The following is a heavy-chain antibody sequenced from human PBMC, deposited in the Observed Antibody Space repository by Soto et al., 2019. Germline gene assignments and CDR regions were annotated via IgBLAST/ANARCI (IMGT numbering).Heavy chain of an antibody. CDR3: ANDLRHVSSVISGMHV. Sequence: EVQLLESGGGLVQPGGSLRLSCAASGFTFSSYAMSWVRQAPGKGLEWVSTVSGSGGSTYYEDSVKGRFTISRDNSNNTLYLQMNSLRAEDTAVYYCANDLRHVSSVISGMHVWGHGTKVTVSS. D-gene: IGHD3-22*01. J-gene: IGHJ6*02. CDR2: VSGSGGST. CDR1: GFTFSSYA. V-gene: IGHV3-23*01.